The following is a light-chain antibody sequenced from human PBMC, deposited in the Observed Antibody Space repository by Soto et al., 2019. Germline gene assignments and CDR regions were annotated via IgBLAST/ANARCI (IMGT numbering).Light chain of an antibody. J-gene: IGLJ2*01. Sequence: QPVLTQPPSASGTPGQRVTISCSGSSSNIGTNTVNWYQQLPGTAPKLLIYSNNQRPSGVPDRFSGSKSGTSASLAISGLQSEDEAEYYCAAWDDSLNGSVFGGGTKLTVL. CDR3: AAWDDSLNGSV. CDR1: SSNIGTNT. CDR2: SNN. V-gene: IGLV1-44*01.